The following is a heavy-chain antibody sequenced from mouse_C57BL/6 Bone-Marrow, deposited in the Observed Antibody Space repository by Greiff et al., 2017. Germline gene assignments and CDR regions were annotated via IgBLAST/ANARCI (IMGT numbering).Heavy chain of an antibody. CDR3: ARGGWLPSMDY. V-gene: IGHV5-16*01. Sequence: EVQLVESEGGLVQPGSSMKLSCTASGFTFSDYYMAWVRQVPEKGLEWVANINYDGSSTYYLDSLKSRFIISRDNAKNILYLQMSSLKSEDTATYYCARGGWLPSMDYWGQGTSVTVSS. D-gene: IGHD2-3*01. CDR1: GFTFSDYY. CDR2: INYDGSST. J-gene: IGHJ4*01.